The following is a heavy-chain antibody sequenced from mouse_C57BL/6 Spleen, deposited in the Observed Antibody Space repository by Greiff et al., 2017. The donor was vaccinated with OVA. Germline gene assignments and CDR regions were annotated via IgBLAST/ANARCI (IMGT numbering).Heavy chain of an antibody. CDR3: ALYDLNPLGGY. Sequence: EVHLVESGGGLVKPGGSLKLSCAASGFTFSDYGMHWVRQAPEKGLEWVAYISSGSSTIYYADTVKGRFTISRDNAKNTLFLQMTSLRSEDTAMYYCALYDLNPLGGYWGQGTTLTVSS. J-gene: IGHJ2*01. D-gene: IGHD2-3*01. CDR1: GFTFSDYG. CDR2: ISSGSSTI. V-gene: IGHV5-17*01.